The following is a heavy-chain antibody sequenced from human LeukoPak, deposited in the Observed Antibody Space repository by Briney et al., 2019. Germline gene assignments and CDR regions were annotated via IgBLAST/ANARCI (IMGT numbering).Heavy chain of an antibody. Sequence: GGSLRLSCVASGFTVSSNYMTWVRQAPGKGLEWVSVIYSGGSTCYTDSVGGRFVISRDNSRNTVFLEMNNLKVEDTAVYYCARDVRMSGSSGTFDYWGQGTLVTVSS. CDR2: IYSGGST. J-gene: IGHJ4*02. CDR1: GFTVSSNY. CDR3: ARDVRMSGSSGTFDY. D-gene: IGHD3-10*01. V-gene: IGHV3-66*01.